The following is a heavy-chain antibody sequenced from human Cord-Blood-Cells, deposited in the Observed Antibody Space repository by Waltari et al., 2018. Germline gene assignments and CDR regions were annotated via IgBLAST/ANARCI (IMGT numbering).Heavy chain of an antibody. CDR1: GGSISSSRYY. J-gene: IGHJ2*01. V-gene: IGHV4-39*01. D-gene: IGHD3-10*01. Sequence: QLQLQESGPGLVKPSETLSLTCTVSGGSISSSRYYWGWIRQPPGKGLEWIGSIYYSGSPYYNPSLPSRVPISVDTSKNQFSLKLSSVTAADTAVYYCAATYYYGSGSYWYFDLWGRGTLVTVSS. CDR2: IYYSGSP. CDR3: AATYYYGSGSYWYFDL.